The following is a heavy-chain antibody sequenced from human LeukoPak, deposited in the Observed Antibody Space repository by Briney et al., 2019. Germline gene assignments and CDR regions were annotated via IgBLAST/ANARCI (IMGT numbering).Heavy chain of an antibody. V-gene: IGHV4-38-2*02. J-gene: IGHJ4*02. D-gene: IGHD6-13*01. CDR3: ARDLPGYSSSWYMDY. CDR2: IYHSGTT. Sequence: SETLSLTCSVSNYSISRTYHWGWIRQPPGKGLEWIGTIYHSGTTYYSPSLKSRVTISIHTSKNQFSLRLTSVTAADTAVYYCARDLPGYSSSWYMDYWGQGTLVTVSS. CDR1: NYSISRTYH.